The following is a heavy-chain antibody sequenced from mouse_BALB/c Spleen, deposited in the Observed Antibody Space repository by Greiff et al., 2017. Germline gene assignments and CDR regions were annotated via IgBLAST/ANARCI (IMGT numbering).Heavy chain of an antibody. D-gene: IGHD1-1*01. J-gene: IGHJ2*01. CDR1: GYTFTDYE. CDR3: TNYYGSSWNY. Sequence: QVQLQQSGAELVRPGPSVTLSCKASGYTFTDYEMHWVKQTPVHGLEWIGAIDPETGGTAYNQKFKGKATLTADKSSSTAYMELRSLTSEDSAVYYCTNYYGSSWNYWGQGTTLTVSS. V-gene: IGHV1-15*01. CDR2: IDPETGGT.